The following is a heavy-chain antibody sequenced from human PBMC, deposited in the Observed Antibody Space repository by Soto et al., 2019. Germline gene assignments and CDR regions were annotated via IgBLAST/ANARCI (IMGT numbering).Heavy chain of an antibody. CDR3: ARISNVDTAMEGFDY. CDR1: GFSLSNARMG. Sequence: SGPTLVNPTETLTLTCTVSGFSLSNARMGVSWIRQPPGKALEWLAHIFSNDEKSYSTSLKSRLTISKDTSKSQVVLTMTNMDPVDTATYYCARISNVDTAMEGFDYWGQGTLVTVSS. V-gene: IGHV2-26*01. D-gene: IGHD5-18*01. J-gene: IGHJ4*02. CDR2: IFSNDEK.